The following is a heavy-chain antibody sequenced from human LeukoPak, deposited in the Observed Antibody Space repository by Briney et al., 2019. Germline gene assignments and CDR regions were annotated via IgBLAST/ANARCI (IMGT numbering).Heavy chain of an antibody. V-gene: IGHV4-34*01. CDR2: INHSGST. D-gene: IGHD2-8*01. CDR3: ARGGVKGVLMVYATNWFDP. J-gene: IGHJ5*02. CDR1: GGSFSGYY. Sequence: SETLSLTCAVYGGSFSGYYWSWIRQPPGKGLEWIGEINHSGSTNYNPSLKSRVTISVDTSKNQFSLKLSSVTAADTAVYYCARGGVKGVLMVYATNWFDPWGQGTLVTVSS.